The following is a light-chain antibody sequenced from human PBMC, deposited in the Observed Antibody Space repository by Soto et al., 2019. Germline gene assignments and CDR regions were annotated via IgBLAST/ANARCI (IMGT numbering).Light chain of an antibody. Sequence: QSVLTQPASVSGSPGQSIIISCTGTSSDVGGYIYVSWYQQHPGKAPKLMIYEVSNRPSGVSNRFSGSKSGNTASLTISGLQAEDEADYYCSSYSRSSFYVFGTGTKVTVL. V-gene: IGLV2-14*01. CDR2: EVS. CDR1: SSDVGGYIY. J-gene: IGLJ1*01. CDR3: SSYSRSSFYV.